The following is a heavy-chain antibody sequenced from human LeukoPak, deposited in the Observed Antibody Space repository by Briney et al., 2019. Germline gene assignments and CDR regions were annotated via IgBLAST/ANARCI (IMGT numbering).Heavy chain of an antibody. CDR2: INPNSGGT. CDR3: ARVGTMVRGAAEYGMDV. V-gene: IGHV1-2*04. Sequence: ASVKVSCKGSGYTLINHAFSWVRQAPGQGLEWMGWINPNSGGTNYAQKFQGWVTMTRDTSISTAYMELSRLRSDDTAVYYCARVGTMVRGAAEYGMDVWGQGTTVTVSS. D-gene: IGHD3-10*01. J-gene: IGHJ6*02. CDR1: GYTLINHA.